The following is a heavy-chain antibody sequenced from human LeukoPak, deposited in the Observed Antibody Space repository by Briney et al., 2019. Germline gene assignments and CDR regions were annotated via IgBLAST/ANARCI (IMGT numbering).Heavy chain of an antibody. CDR2: INNDGSST. J-gene: IGHJ4*02. CDR1: RFNFSSYW. CDR3: ARDGILGSHDY. D-gene: IGHD3-3*02. Sequence: GFSVTLSCPPCRFNFSSYWMHWVRQAQGHGLGWVSRINNDGSSTAYADSVKGRFTISRDNAKNTIDLQMNSLRVEDTAVYYCARDGILGSHDYWGQGTLVTVSS. V-gene: IGHV3-74*01.